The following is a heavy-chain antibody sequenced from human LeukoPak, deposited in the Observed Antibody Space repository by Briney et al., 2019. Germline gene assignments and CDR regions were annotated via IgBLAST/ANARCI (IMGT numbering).Heavy chain of an antibody. D-gene: IGHD6-13*01. CDR1: GASVSSGSYY. CDR2: IYYSGST. Sequence: SETLSLTCNVSGASVSSGSYYWSWIRQPPGKELEWIGYIYYSGSTSYNPSLKSRVTISVDTSKNHFSLKLTSVTAADTAVYYCARGTQGIAAAGYYYYYGMDVWGQGTTVTVSS. V-gene: IGHV4-61*03. CDR3: ARGTQGIAAAGYYYYYGMDV. J-gene: IGHJ6*02.